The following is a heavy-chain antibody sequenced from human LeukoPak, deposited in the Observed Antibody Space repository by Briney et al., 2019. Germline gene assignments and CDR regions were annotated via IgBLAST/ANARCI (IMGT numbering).Heavy chain of an antibody. V-gene: IGHV3-21*01. CDR1: GFTFSSCG. CDR2: IGPTGTDR. J-gene: IGHJ4*02. Sequence: GRSLRLSCAASGFTFSSCGFNWVRQAPGKGLECVSSIGPTGTDRYYADSVRGRFTISRDNAKNSMYLQMDSLRDEDTAVYYCATETIGRHYDYWGQGTLLTVSS. D-gene: IGHD1-14*01. CDR3: ATETIGRHYDY.